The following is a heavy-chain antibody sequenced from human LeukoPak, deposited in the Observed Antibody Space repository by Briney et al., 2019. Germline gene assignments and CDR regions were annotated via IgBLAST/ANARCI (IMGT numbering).Heavy chain of an antibody. CDR3: ASSQTDAFDI. CDR2: ISSSSSYI. CDR1: GFTFSSYG. Sequence: GRSLRLSCAASGFTFSSYGMNWVRQAPGKGLEWVSSISSSSSYIYYADSVKGRFTISRDNAKNSLYLQMNSLRAEDTAVYYCASSQTDAFDIWGQGTMVTVSS. V-gene: IGHV3-21*01. J-gene: IGHJ3*02.